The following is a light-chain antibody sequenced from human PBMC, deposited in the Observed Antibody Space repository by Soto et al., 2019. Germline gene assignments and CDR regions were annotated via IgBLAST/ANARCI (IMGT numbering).Light chain of an antibody. Sequence: LTQPLSVSASPGQRVTISCSGGSSNIGSNTVAWYQHLPGTAPPRLIFTAGQRPSGVPGRFSGSKSGTSASLAISGLQSEDEGDYYCSAWDNSLNGYVFGPGTKLTVL. J-gene: IGLJ1*01. CDR1: SSNIGSNT. CDR2: TAG. V-gene: IGLV1-44*01. CDR3: SAWDNSLNGYV.